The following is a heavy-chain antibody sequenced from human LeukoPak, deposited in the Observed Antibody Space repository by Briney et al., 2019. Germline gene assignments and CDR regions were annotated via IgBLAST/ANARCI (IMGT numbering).Heavy chain of an antibody. D-gene: IGHD4-17*01. CDR3: ARLNDYGDFDAFDI. CDR2: IKQDGSEK. Sequence: PGGSLRLSCAASGFTFSSYWMSWVRQAPGKGLEWVANIKQDGSEKYYVDSVKGRFTISRDNAKNSLYLQMNSLRAEDTAVYYCARLNDYGDFDAFDIWGRGTMVTVSS. V-gene: IGHV3-7*01. CDR1: GFTFSSYW. J-gene: IGHJ3*02.